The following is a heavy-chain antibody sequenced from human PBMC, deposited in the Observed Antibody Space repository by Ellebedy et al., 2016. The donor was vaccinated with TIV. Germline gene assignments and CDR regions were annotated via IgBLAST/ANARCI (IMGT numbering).Heavy chain of an antibody. CDR2: IIPILGIA. CDR3: ARDVDTAMVPYY. Sequence: AASVKVSCKASGGTFSSYAISWVRQAPGQGLEWMGRIIPILGIANYAQKFQGRVTITADKSTSTAYMELSSLRSEDKAVYYCARDVDTAMVPYYWGQGTLVTVSS. D-gene: IGHD5-18*01. V-gene: IGHV1-69*04. J-gene: IGHJ4*02. CDR1: GGTFSSYA.